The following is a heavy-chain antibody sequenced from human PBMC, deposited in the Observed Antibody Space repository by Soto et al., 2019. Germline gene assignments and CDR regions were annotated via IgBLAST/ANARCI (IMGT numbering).Heavy chain of an antibody. J-gene: IGHJ4*02. D-gene: IGHD4-17*01. CDR3: AREVGGAHIDY. Sequence: SETLSLTCAVSGYSISSGYYWGWIRQPPGKGLEWIGSIYHSGSTYYNPSLKSRVPISVDTSKNQFSLKLSSVTAADTAVYYCAREVGGAHIDYWGQGTMVTVSS. V-gene: IGHV4-38-2*02. CDR2: IYHSGST. CDR1: GYSISSGYY.